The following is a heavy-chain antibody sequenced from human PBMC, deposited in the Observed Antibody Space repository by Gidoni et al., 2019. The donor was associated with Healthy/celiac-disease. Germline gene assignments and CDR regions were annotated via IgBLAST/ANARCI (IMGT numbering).Heavy chain of an antibody. V-gene: IGHV1-18*01. CDR3: ARDFGPITIFGVVPGWFDP. CDR2: ISAYNGNT. CDR1: GYTFTSYG. Sequence: QVQLVQSGAEVKKPGASVKVSCKASGYTFTSYGISWVRQAPGQGLEWMGWISAYNGNTNYAQKLQGRVTMTTDTSTSTAYMELRSLRSDDTAVYYCARDFGPITIFGVVPGWFDPWGQGTMVTVSS. D-gene: IGHD3-3*01. J-gene: IGHJ5*01.